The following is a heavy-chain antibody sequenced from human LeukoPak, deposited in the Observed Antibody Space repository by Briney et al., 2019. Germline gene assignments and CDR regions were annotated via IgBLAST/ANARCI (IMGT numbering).Heavy chain of an antibody. J-gene: IGHJ4*02. CDR1: GYTCTGYY. D-gene: IGHD1-26*01. Sequence: GASVKVSCKASGYTCTGYYMHWVRQAPGQGLEWMGWINPNSGGTNYAQKFQGRVTMTRDTSISTAYMELNRLRSDDTAVYYCARAQEWEPVFFDYWGQGTLVTVSS. V-gene: IGHV1-2*02. CDR2: INPNSGGT. CDR3: ARAQEWEPVFFDY.